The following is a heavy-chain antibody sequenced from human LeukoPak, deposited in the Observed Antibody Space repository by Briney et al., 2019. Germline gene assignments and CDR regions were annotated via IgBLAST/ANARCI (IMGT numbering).Heavy chain of an antibody. J-gene: IGHJ4*02. CDR2: ISSSSSYI. CDR1: GFTFSSYS. D-gene: IGHD6-19*01. V-gene: IGHV3-21*01. Sequence: GGSLRLSCAASGFTFSSYSMNWVRQAPGKGLEWVSSISSSSSYIYYADSVKGRFTISRDNAKNSLYLQMNSLRAEDTAVYYCAKDRASGSGSYSYRGFDYWGQGTLVTVTS. CDR3: AKDRASGSGSYSYRGFDY.